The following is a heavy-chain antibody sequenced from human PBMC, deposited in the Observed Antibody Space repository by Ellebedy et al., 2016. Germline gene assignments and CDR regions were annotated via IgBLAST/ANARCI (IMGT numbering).Heavy chain of an antibody. CDR1: GFTFSTYG. CDR2: ISYDGSNK. D-gene: IGHD2-21*01. V-gene: IGHV3-30*18. CDR3: AKSGCGGDCWDYYMDV. J-gene: IGHJ6*03. Sequence: GESLKISXAASGFTFSTYGMHWVRQAPGKGLEWVAVISYDGSNKYYADSVKGRFTISRDNSKNTLYLQMNSLRAEDTAVYYCAKSGCGGDCWDYYMDVWGKGTTVTVSS.